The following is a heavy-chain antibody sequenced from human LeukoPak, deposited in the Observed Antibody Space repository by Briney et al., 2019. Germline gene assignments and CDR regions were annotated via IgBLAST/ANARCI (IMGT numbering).Heavy chain of an antibody. V-gene: IGHV3-53*01. CDR2: IYSDGST. CDR3: AVLLWFGELSLSDAFDI. CDR1: GFTVSSNY. J-gene: IGHJ3*02. Sequence: PGGSLRLSCAASGFTVSSNYMSWVRQAPGQGLEWVSVIYSDGSTYYADSVKGRFTISRDNSKNTRYLQMNSLRAEDTAVYYCAVLLWFGELSLSDAFDIWGQGTMVTVSS. D-gene: IGHD3-10*01.